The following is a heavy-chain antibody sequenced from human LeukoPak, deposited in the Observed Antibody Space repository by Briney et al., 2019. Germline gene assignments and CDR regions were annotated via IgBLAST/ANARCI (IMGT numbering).Heavy chain of an antibody. CDR3: AKDRGRWLQFDAFDI. D-gene: IGHD5-24*01. CDR2: ISWAGGST. J-gene: IGHJ3*02. CDR1: GSTFDDYT. Sequence: PGGSLRLSCAASGSTFDDYTMHWVRQAPGKGLGGVSLISWAGGSTYYADSVKGRFTISTDNSKNSLYLQMNSLRTEDTALYYCAKDRGRWLQFDAFDIWGQGTMVTVSS. V-gene: IGHV3-43*01.